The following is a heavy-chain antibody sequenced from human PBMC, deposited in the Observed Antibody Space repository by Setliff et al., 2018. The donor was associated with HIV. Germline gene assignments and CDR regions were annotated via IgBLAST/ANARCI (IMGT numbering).Heavy chain of an antibody. V-gene: IGHV4-34*01. CDR3: ARRSDFWSEGDAFDI. Sequence: SETLSLTCAVYGGFFSGYYWSWIRQPPGKGLEWVGKINHSGSTNYNPSLKSRVTISVDTSKNQFSLKLSSVAAADRAVYYCARRSDFWSEGDAFDIWGQGTMVTVSS. CDR1: GGFFSGYY. D-gene: IGHD3-3*01. J-gene: IGHJ3*02. CDR2: INHSGST.